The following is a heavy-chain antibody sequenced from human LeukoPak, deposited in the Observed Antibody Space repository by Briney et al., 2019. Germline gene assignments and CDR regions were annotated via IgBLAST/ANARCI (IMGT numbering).Heavy chain of an antibody. D-gene: IGHD4-23*01. Sequence: SETLSLTCTISGGSISSYYWSWIRQPAGKGLEWIGLFYTSGSTNYNPSLKSRVTMSLDTSNNQFSLNLRSVTAADTAVYYCVGAYGGDSGWGAFDIWGQGTMVTVSS. J-gene: IGHJ3*02. CDR1: GGSISSYY. CDR3: VGAYGGDSGWGAFDI. V-gene: IGHV4-4*07. CDR2: FYTSGST.